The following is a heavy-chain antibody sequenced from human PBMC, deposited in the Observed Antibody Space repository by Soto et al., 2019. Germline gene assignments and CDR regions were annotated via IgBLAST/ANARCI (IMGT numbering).Heavy chain of an antibody. V-gene: IGHV3-30*04. CDR3: ARGRFSTTLYAGFDP. J-gene: IGHJ5*02. CDR2: ISYHGRDE. Sequence: PGGSLRLSCAVSGFTFTSYAMHWVRQAPGKGLEWVAAISYHGRDEYYADSVKGRFSISRDNPKNTLNLQMNSLRAEDTAVYYCARGRFSTTLYAGFDPWGQGTLVTVSS. D-gene: IGHD2-2*01. CDR1: GFTFTSYA.